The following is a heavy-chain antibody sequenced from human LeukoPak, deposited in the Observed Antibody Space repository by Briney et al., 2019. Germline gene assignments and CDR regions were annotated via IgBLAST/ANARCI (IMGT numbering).Heavy chain of an antibody. CDR2: INWNGGST. J-gene: IGHJ4*02. CDR3: AREAYDSSGYSSPFDY. CDR1: GFTFDDYG. D-gene: IGHD3-22*01. Sequence: VGSLRLSCAASGFTFDDYGMSWVRQAPGKGLEWVSGINWNGGSTGYADSVKGRFTISRDNAKNSLYLQMNSLRAEDTALYYCAREAYDSSGYSSPFDYWGQGTLVTVSS. V-gene: IGHV3-20*04.